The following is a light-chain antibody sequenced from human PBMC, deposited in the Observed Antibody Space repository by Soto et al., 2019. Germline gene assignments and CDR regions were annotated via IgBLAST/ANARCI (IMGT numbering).Light chain of an antibody. J-gene: IGKJ4*01. CDR1: QSVRSSY. CDR3: QQYNNWPPVT. V-gene: IGKV3-20*01. Sequence: EIVLTQSPGTLSLSPGERATLSCRASQSVRSSYLAWYQQKPGQAPRLLIQGASSRATGIPDRFSGSGSGTEFTLTISSLQSEDFAVYYCQQYNNWPPVTFGGGTKVDIK. CDR2: GAS.